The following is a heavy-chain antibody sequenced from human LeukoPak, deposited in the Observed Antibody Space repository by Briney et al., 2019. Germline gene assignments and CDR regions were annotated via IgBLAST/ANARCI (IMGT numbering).Heavy chain of an antibody. Sequence: GGSLRLSCAAASGFTFSPYSMTWVRQAPGKGLEWVSTISASGHATYYPDSVRGRFTISRDNSKSTLHLQMDSLRAEDSALYYCAKWPEGATPKFHHWGQGTLVTVSS. CDR2: ISASGHAT. V-gene: IGHV3-23*01. CDR3: AKWPEGATPKFHH. J-gene: IGHJ4*02. D-gene: IGHD1-26*01. CDR1: GFTFSPYS.